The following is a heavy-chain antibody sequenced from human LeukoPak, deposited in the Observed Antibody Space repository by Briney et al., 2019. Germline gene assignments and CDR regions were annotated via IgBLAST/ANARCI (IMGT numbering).Heavy chain of an antibody. D-gene: IGHD2-15*01. J-gene: IGHJ4*02. Sequence: SQTLSLTCTVSGGSISSGGYYWSWIRQHPGKGLEWIGYIYYSGSTYYNPSLKSRVTISVDTSKNQFSLKLSSVTAADTAVYYCARGDCSGGSCYGDYWGQGTQVTVSS. CDR2: IYYSGST. CDR1: GGSISSGGYY. CDR3: ARGDCSGGSCYGDY. V-gene: IGHV4-31*03.